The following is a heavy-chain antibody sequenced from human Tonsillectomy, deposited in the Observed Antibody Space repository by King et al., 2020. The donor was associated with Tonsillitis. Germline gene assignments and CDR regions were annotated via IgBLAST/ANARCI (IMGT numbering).Heavy chain of an antibody. D-gene: IGHD4-17*01. CDR2: INPNSGGT. V-gene: IGHV1-2*04. Sequence: VQLVESGAEVKKPGASVKVSCKASGYTFTGYYMHWVRQAPGQGLEWMGWINPNSGGTNYAQKFQGWVTMTRDTSISTAYMELSRLRSDDTAVYYCARDGDDYGDYVAFDIWGQGTMVTVSS. J-gene: IGHJ3*02. CDR1: GYTFTGYY. CDR3: ARDGDDYGDYVAFDI.